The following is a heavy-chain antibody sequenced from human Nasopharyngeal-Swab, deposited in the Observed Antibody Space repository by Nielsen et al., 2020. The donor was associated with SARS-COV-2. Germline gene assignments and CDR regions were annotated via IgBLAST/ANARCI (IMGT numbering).Heavy chain of an antibody. Sequence: GESLKISCAASGFTFSSYAMHWVRQAPGKGLEWVAVISYDGSNKYYADSVKGRFTIYRDNSKNTLYLQMNSLRAEDTAVYYCAREAMVRGKPTIYYYYGMDVWGQGTTVTVSS. J-gene: IGHJ6*02. V-gene: IGHV3-30-3*01. D-gene: IGHD3-10*01. CDR3: AREAMVRGKPTIYYYYGMDV. CDR2: ISYDGSNK. CDR1: GFTFSSYA.